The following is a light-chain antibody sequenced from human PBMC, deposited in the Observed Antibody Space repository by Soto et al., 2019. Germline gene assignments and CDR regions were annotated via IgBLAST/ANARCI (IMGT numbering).Light chain of an antibody. CDR3: QQYDSFSVWT. V-gene: IGKV1-5*01. CDR1: QSVSDS. CDR2: DVS. J-gene: IGKJ1*01. Sequence: DIQMTQSPSTLSASVGDTVTITCRASQSVSDSLAWYQVKPGEAPKLLIFDVSNLETGVPSRFSGSGSGTEFTLTISSLQPDDFATYYCQQYDSFSVWTFGQGTKVDIK.